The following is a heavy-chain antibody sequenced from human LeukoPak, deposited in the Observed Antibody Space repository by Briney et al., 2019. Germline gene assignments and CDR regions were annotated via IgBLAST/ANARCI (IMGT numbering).Heavy chain of an antibody. D-gene: IGHD6-6*01. Sequence: SETLSLTCTVSGGSISSYYWSWIRQPPGKGLEWIAYMYNSGSINYNPSLKSRVTISVDTSKNLFSLKLSSLTAADTAVYYCARGYNSSSCDNWGQGTLVTVSS. CDR2: MYNSGSI. CDR1: GGSISSYY. V-gene: IGHV4-59*08. CDR3: ARGYNSSSCDN. J-gene: IGHJ4*02.